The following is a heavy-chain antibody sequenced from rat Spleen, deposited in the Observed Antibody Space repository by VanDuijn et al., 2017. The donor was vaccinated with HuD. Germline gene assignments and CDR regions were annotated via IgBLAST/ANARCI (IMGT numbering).Heavy chain of an antibody. D-gene: IGHD1-4*01. Sequence: EVQLVESGGGLVQPGRSLKLSCAASGFTFSNYAMHWIRQAPTKGLEWVATIIYDGSGTYYRDSVKGRFTISRDNAKSTLYLQMDSLRSEDTATYYCARQGYGPGITDNWFAYWGQGTLVTVSS. CDR1: GFTFSNYA. CDR2: IIYDGSGT. J-gene: IGHJ3*01. CDR3: ARQGYGPGITDNWFAY. V-gene: IGHV5-29*01.